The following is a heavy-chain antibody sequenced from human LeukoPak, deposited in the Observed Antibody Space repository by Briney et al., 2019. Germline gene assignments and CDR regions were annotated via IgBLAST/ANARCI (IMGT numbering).Heavy chain of an antibody. CDR2: MNPNSGNT. D-gene: IGHD6-13*01. CDR3: AMYSSSWYQPFDY. CDR1: GYTFTSYD. J-gene: IGHJ4*02. Sequence: GASVKVSCKASGYTFTSYDINWVRQATGQGLEWMGWMNPNSGNTGYAQKFQGRVTMTRNTSISTAYMELSSLRSEDTAVYYCAMYSSSWYQPFDYWGQGTLVTVSS. V-gene: IGHV1-8*01.